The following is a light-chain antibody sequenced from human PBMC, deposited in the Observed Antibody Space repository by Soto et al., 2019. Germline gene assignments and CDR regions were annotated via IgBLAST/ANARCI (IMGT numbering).Light chain of an antibody. Sequence: IQMSQSPSTLSASVGDRVTITCRADQSVSSWLAWYQQKPGKAPNLLIYDVSTLESGVPSRFSGTGSDTEFTLTISSLQPGDFATYYCQQYNTFPWTFGQGTKVDIK. CDR1: QSVSSW. CDR3: QQYNTFPWT. V-gene: IGKV1-5*01. CDR2: DVS. J-gene: IGKJ1*01.